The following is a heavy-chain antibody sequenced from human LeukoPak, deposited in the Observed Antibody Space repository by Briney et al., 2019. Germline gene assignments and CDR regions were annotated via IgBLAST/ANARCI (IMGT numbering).Heavy chain of an antibody. CDR3: TTDFGGASYYFDY. D-gene: IGHD3-16*01. CDR2: IKSKTDGGTT. CDR1: GFTFSNAW. J-gene: IGHJ4*02. V-gene: IGHV3-15*01. Sequence: GGSLRLSCAASGFTFSNAWMSWVRQAPGKGLEWVGRIKSKTDGGTTDYAAPVKGRFTISRDDSKNTLYLQMNSLKTEDTAVYYCTTDFGGASYYFDYWGQGTLVTVSS.